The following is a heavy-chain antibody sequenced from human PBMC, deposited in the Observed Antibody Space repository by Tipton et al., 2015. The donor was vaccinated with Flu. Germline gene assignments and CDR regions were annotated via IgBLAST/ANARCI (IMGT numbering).Heavy chain of an antibody. CDR3: AREKDSSGSEYFQH. CDR1: GASMKKSNHY. J-gene: IGHJ1*01. V-gene: IGHV4-39*07. CDR2: IYSSGST. D-gene: IGHD6-19*01. Sequence: TLSLTCSVSGASMKKSNHYWGWIRQPPGKGLEWIGSIYSSGSTYYNPSLKSRVTISLDTSKNQFSLKLSSVTAADTAVYYCAREKDSSGSEYFQHWGQGTLVTVSS.